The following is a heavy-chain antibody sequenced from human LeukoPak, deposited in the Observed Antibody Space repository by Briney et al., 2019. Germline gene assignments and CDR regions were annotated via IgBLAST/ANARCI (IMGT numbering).Heavy chain of an antibody. J-gene: IGHJ5*02. D-gene: IGHD6-13*01. Sequence: SETLSLTCTVSGGSISSSSYYWGWIRQPPGKGLEWIGSIYYSGSIYYNPSLKSRVTISLDTSKNQFSLKLSSVTAADTAIYYCAKDRSSAWHPGWFDPWGQGTLVTVSS. CDR1: GGSISSSSYY. V-gene: IGHV4-39*07. CDR2: IYYSGSI. CDR3: AKDRSSAWHPGWFDP.